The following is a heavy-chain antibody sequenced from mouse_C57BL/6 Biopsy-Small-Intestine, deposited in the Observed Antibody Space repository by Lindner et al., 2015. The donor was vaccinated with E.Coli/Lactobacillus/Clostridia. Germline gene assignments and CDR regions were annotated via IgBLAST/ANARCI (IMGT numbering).Heavy chain of an antibody. D-gene: IGHD1-1*01. CDR3: AREDYGSTYGWYFDV. J-gene: IGHJ1*03. CDR1: IHFSVTM. V-gene: IGHV5-17*01. CDR2: ITTISSTI. Sequence: VQLQESGGGLVKPGGSLKLSCAAFWIHFSVTMECTGFVRLQRRGWSGLHFITTISSTIYYADTVKGRFTISRDNAKNTLFLQMTSLRSEDTAMYYCAREDYGSTYGWYFDVWGTGTTVTVSS.